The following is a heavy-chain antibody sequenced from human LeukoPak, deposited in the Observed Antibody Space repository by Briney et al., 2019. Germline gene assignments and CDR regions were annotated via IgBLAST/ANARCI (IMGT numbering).Heavy chain of an antibody. CDR2: ISDSGGGT. J-gene: IGHJ4*02. CDR3: AKDSGPGSYYPTGDEY. CDR1: GFTFSNYA. Sequence: PGGSLRLSCAAFGFTFSNYAMTWVRQAPEKGLKWVSSISDSGGGTHYEDSVKGRFTISRDNSKNTLYLQMNSLRAEDTAVYYCAKDSGPGSYYPTGDEYWGQGILVTVSS. D-gene: IGHD3-10*01. V-gene: IGHV3-23*01.